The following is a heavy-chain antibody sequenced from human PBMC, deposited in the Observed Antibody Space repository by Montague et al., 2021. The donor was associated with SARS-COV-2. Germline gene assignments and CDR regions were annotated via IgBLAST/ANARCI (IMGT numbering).Heavy chain of an antibody. D-gene: IGHD3-10*01. CDR3: ARLVWFGELSSENWFDP. V-gene: IGHV4-39*01. CDR2: IYYSGST. Sequence: SETLSLTCTVSGGSISSSINYWGWIRQPPGKVLELIGSIYYSGSTYYNSSLKSRVTISVDTSKNQFSLKLNSVTAADTAVYYCARLVWFGELSSENWFDPGGQGNLVTVSS. CDR1: GGSISSSINY. J-gene: IGHJ5*02.